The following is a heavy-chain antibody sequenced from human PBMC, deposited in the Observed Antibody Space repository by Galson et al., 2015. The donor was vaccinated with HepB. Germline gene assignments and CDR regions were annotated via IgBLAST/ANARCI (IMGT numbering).Heavy chain of an antibody. CDR1: GFTFTHHA. V-gene: IGHV3-23*01. Sequence: SLRLSCAASGFTFTHHAISWVRQVPGKGLEWLGVIGGTGTYTFHADSVKGRFTISRDNSRNTVYLQMNGLRREDTALYSCAKDGASGAFFDYWGQGTLVTVSS. J-gene: IGHJ4*02. D-gene: IGHD7-27*01. CDR2: IGGTGTYT. CDR3: AKDGASGAFFDY.